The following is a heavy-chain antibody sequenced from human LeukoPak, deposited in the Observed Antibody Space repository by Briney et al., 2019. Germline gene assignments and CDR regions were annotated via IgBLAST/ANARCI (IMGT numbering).Heavy chain of an antibody. D-gene: IGHD5-24*01. CDR3: ARERIGRHGYGFDY. Sequence: GGSLRLSCAASGFTFDDYGMSWVRQAPGKGLEWVSGINWNGGSTGYADSVKGRFTNSRDNAKNSLYLQMNSLRAEDTALYYCARERIGRHGYGFDYWGQGTLVTVSS. V-gene: IGHV3-20*04. J-gene: IGHJ4*02. CDR1: GFTFDDYG. CDR2: INWNGGST.